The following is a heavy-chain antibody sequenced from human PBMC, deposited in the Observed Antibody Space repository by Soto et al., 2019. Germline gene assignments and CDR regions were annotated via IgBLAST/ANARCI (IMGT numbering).Heavy chain of an antibody. CDR1: GYSFTTYW. Sequence: EVQLVQSGAEVKKPGESLKISCKGSGYSFTTYWIGWFRKMPGKGLEGMGIIYPFDSDTRYSPSFQGQVTFSADESITTAYLQWTSLKASDTAMYYCARQGSKYGPNFDFWGQGTLVTVSP. CDR2: IYPFDSDT. D-gene: IGHD3-10*01. CDR3: ARQGSKYGPNFDF. J-gene: IGHJ4*02. V-gene: IGHV5-51*01.